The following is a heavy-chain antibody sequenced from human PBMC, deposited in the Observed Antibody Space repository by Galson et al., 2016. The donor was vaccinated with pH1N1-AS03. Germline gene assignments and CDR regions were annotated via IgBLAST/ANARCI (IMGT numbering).Heavy chain of an antibody. CDR1: AFTFSNAW. Sequence: SLRLSYAGSAFTFSNAWMTWVRQAPGKGLEWIGRIKSETDGGTTDYAAPVKGRFTISRDDSINTLYLQMNSLQTDDTGAYFCTTDGPGGYITWGQGTLVTVSS. CDR2: IKSETDGGTT. D-gene: IGHD5-12*01. V-gene: IGHV3-15*01. CDR3: TTDGPGGYIT. J-gene: IGHJ3*01.